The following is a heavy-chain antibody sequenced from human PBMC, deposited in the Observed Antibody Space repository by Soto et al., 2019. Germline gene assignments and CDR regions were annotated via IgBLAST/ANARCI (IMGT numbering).Heavy chain of an antibody. D-gene: IGHD2-2*01. V-gene: IGHV3-53*01. CDR3: AKDRYCSATSCQDFGS. CDR2: IYSGGST. Sequence: GGSLRLSCAASGFTVSSNYMSWVRQAPGKGLEWVSVIYSGGSTYYSDSVKGRFTISRDNSKNTLYLQMSGLRVEDTAVYYCAKDRYCSATSCQDFGSWGQGTLVTVSS. J-gene: IGHJ4*02. CDR1: GFTVSSNY.